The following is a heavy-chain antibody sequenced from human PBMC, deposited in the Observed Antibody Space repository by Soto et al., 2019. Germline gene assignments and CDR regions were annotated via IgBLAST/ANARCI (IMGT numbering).Heavy chain of an antibody. CDR1: GYTFTSYG. J-gene: IGHJ4*02. Sequence: QVQLVQSGAEVKKPGASVKVSYKASGYTFTSYGISWVRQAPGQGLEWMGWISAYNGNTNYAQKLQGRVTMTTDTSTSTAYMELRSLRSDDTAVYYCARDFSPITMVRGVIPYFDYWGQGTLVTVSS. CDR2: ISAYNGNT. D-gene: IGHD3-10*01. CDR3: ARDFSPITMVRGVIPYFDY. V-gene: IGHV1-18*01.